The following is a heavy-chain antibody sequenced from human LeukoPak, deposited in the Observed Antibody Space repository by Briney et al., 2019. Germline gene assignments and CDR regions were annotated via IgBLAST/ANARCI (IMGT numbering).Heavy chain of an antibody. J-gene: IGHJ6*03. Sequence: ASVKVSCKASGYTFTGYYMHWVRQAPGQGLEWMGWINPNSGGTNYAQKFQGRVTMTRDTSISIAYMELSRLRSDDTAVYYCARDPGGYYYMDVWGKGTTVTVSS. V-gene: IGHV1-2*02. D-gene: IGHD3-10*01. CDR1: GYTFTGYY. CDR3: ARDPGGYYYMDV. CDR2: INPNSGGT.